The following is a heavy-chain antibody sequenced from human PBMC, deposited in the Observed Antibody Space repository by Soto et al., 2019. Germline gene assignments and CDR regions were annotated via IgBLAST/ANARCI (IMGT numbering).Heavy chain of an antibody. Sequence: QVQLQESGPGLVKPSETLSLTCTVSGGSISSYYWSWIRQPPGQGLEWIGYIYYSGSTNYNPSLKSRVTISVDTSKNQFSLKLSSVTAADTAVYYCARSYSGYEIYYYYGMDVWGQGTTVTVSS. CDR1: GGSISSYY. D-gene: IGHD5-12*01. CDR3: ARSYSGYEIYYYYGMDV. V-gene: IGHV4-59*01. J-gene: IGHJ6*02. CDR2: IYYSGST.